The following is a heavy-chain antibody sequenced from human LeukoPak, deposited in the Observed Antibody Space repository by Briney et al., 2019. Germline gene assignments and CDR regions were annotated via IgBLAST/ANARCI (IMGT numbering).Heavy chain of an antibody. CDR1: GFTFSGSA. CDR2: IRSKANSYAT. J-gene: IGHJ4*02. V-gene: IGHV3-73*01. CDR3: TRLGYYYGSGSSINDY. Sequence: PGGSLKLSCAASGFTFSGSAMHGVRQASGKGLEWVGRIRSKANSYATAYAASVKGRFTISRDDSKNTAYLQMNSLKTEDTAVYYCTRLGYYYGSGSSINDYWGQGTLVTVSS. D-gene: IGHD3-10*01.